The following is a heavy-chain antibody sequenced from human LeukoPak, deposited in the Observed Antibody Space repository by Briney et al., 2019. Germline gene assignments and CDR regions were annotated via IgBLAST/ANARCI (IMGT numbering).Heavy chain of an antibody. D-gene: IGHD1-26*01. J-gene: IGHJ4*02. CDR3: ARDTVIPYSQVGTTKD. CDR1: GFTFSSYT. CDR2: ITSGSTHI. Sequence: GGSLRLSCAASGFTFSSYTMNWVRQAPGKGLEWVSSITSGSTHIYYADSVKGRFTISRDNAKNSLFLQMNSLRAEDTAVYYCARDTVIPYSQVGTTKDWGQGTLVTVSS. V-gene: IGHV3-21*01.